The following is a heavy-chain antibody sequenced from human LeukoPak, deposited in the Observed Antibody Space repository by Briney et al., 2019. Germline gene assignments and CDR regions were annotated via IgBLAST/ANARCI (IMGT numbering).Heavy chain of an antibody. J-gene: IGHJ3*02. D-gene: IGHD4-23*01. CDR3: ARITYGDNHFDI. CDR2: ISSSGST. V-gene: IGHV4-59*01. Sequence: SETLSLTCTVSGGSINHYYWSWFRQPPEKGLEWIAYISSSGSTNYNPSLKSRATISVDTSNNQFSLKLSSVTAADTAVYYCARITYGDNHFDIWGQGTMVTVSS. CDR1: GGSINHYY.